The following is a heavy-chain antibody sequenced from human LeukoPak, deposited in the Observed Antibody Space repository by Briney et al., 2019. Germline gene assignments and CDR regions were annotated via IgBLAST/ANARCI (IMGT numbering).Heavy chain of an antibody. J-gene: IGHJ5*02. CDR1: GGSISSSSYY. CDR3: ARRGRPRVGWFDP. V-gene: IGHV4-39*01. Sequence: PSETLSLTCTVSGGSISSSSYYWGWIRQPPGKGLEWIGSIYYSGSTYYNPSLKSRVTISVDTSKNQFSLKLSSVTAADTAVYYCARRGRPRVGWFDPWGQGTLVTVSS. D-gene: IGHD3-16*01. CDR2: IYYSGST.